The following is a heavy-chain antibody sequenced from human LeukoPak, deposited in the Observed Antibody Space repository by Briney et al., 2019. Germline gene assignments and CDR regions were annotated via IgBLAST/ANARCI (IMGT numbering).Heavy chain of an antibody. V-gene: IGHV4-39*01. D-gene: IGHD2-2*01. CDR2: IYYRGST. J-gene: IGHJ5*02. CDR3: ARHYLSDGILSTFDP. Sequence: KPSETLSLTCTVSGGSISSSPYYWGWIRQPPGKGLERIGTIYYRGSTYSNPSLNSRVTISLDTSKNQFSLRLRSVTAADTALYYCARHYLSDGILSTFDPWGQGTLVTVSS. CDR1: GGSISSSPYY.